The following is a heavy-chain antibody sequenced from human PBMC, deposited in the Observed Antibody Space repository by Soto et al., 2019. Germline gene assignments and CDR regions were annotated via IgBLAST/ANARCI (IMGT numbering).Heavy chain of an antibody. J-gene: IGHJ3*02. CDR3: ARGVVVPAGLNGAFDI. V-gene: IGHV3-33*01. Sequence: GGSLRLSCAASGFTFSSYGMHWVRQAPGKGLEWVAVIWYDGSNKYYADSVKGRFTISRDNSKNTLYLQMNSLRAEDTAVYYCARGVVVPAGLNGAFDIWGQGTMVTVSS. D-gene: IGHD2-2*01. CDR1: GFTFSSYG. CDR2: IWYDGSNK.